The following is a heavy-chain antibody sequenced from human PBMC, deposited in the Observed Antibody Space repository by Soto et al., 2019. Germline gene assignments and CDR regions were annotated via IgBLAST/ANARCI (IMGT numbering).Heavy chain of an antibody. CDR1: GYTLTELS. D-gene: IGHD6-6*01. Sequence: ASVKVSCKVSGYTLTELSMHWVRQAPGKGLEWMGGFDPEDGETIYAQKFQGRVTMTEDTSTDTAYMELSSLRSEDTAVYYRATASVWISSSSSPDRNWFDPWGQGTLVTVSS. J-gene: IGHJ5*02. CDR2: FDPEDGET. CDR3: ATASVWISSSSSPDRNWFDP. V-gene: IGHV1-24*01.